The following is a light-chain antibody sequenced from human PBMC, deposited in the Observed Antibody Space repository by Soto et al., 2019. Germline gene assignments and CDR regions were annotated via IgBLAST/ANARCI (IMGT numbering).Light chain of an antibody. CDR1: QSISSY. CDR3: QHYNSYSEA. J-gene: IGKJ1*01. CDR2: AAS. Sequence: DIPMTQSPSSLSASVGDGVTITCRASQSISSYLNWYQQKPGKAPKLLIYAASSLQSGVPSRFSGSGSGTEFTLTISSLQPDDFATYYCQHYNSYSEAFGQGTKVDIK. V-gene: IGKV1-39*01.